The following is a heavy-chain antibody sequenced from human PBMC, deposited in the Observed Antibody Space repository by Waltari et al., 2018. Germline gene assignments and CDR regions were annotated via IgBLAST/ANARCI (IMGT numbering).Heavy chain of an antibody. CDR1: GFTFSSYS. Sequence: EVQLVESGGGLVQPGGSLRLSCAASGFTFSSYSMNWVRQAPGKGLEWVSYISSSSSTIYYADSVKGRFTISRDNAKNSLYLQMNSLRAEDTAVYYCARDRSDYPFDYWGQGTLVTVPS. CDR3: ARDRSDYPFDY. V-gene: IGHV3-48*04. CDR2: ISSSSSTI. J-gene: IGHJ4*02. D-gene: IGHD4-17*01.